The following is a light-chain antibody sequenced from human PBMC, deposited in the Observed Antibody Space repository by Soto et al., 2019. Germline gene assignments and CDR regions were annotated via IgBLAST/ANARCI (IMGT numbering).Light chain of an antibody. Sequence: SYVLTQPPAVSVAPGQTARITCGGNNIGSKSVHWYQQKPGQAPVLVVYDESDRPSGIPERFSGSNSGNTATLTISRVEAGDEADYYCQVWDSSSDQPVFGAATKLTVL. J-gene: IGLJ1*01. CDR1: NIGSKS. V-gene: IGLV3-21*02. CDR3: QVWDSSSDQPV. CDR2: DES.